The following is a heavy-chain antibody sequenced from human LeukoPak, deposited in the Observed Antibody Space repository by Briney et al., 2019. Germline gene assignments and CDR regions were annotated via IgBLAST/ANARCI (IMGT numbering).Heavy chain of an antibody. V-gene: IGHV3-48*02. CDR1: GFTFSSYS. CDR3: ARHDYGGNSGDY. D-gene: IGHD4-23*01. CDR2: IGTSTSTI. J-gene: IGHJ4*02. Sequence: GGSLRLSCAASGFTFSSYSMNWVGQAPGKGLEWVSYIGTSTSTIYYADSVKGRFTISRDNAKNSLYLQMNSLRDEDTAVYYCARHDYGGNSGDYWGQGTLVTVSS.